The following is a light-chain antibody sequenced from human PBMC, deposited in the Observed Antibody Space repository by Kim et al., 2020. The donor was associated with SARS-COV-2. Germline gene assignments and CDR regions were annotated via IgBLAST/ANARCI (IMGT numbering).Light chain of an antibody. J-gene: IGKJ2*01. CDR2: GAS. Sequence: WAPGEQTTRSCRARQRVSSSPVAWYQQKTGQLPRLLICGASGRATGIPDGFSGSGSGTVFTLTISRLEPEDFAVYYSQQYGTYPFTLVQGTKLDI. CDR1: QRVSSSP. V-gene: IGKV3-20*01. CDR3: QQYGTYPFT.